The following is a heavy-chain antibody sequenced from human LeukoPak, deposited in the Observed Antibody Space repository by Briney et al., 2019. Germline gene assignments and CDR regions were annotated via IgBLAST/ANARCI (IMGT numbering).Heavy chain of an antibody. D-gene: IGHD3-10*01. Sequence: GGSLRLSCAASGFTFSSYGMHWVRQAPGKGLEWVAVISYDGSNKYYADSVKGRFTISRDNSKNTLYLQMSSLRAEDTAVYYCAKDPSITMVRGVTADWGQGTLVTVSS. V-gene: IGHV3-30*18. CDR3: AKDPSITMVRGVTAD. CDR1: GFTFSSYG. CDR2: ISYDGSNK. J-gene: IGHJ4*02.